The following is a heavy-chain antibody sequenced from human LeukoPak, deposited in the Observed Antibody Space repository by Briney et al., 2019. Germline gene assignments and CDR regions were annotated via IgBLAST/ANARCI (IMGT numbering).Heavy chain of an antibody. D-gene: IGHD4-17*01. Sequence: PSETLSLTCAVYGGSFSGYYWSWIRQPPGKGLEWIGEINHSGSTNYNPSLKSRVTISVDTSKNQFSLQLSSVTAADTAVYYCARDVDYGDYVFDYWGQGTLVTVSS. V-gene: IGHV4-34*01. J-gene: IGHJ4*02. CDR3: ARDVDYGDYVFDY. CDR2: INHSGST. CDR1: GGSFSGYY.